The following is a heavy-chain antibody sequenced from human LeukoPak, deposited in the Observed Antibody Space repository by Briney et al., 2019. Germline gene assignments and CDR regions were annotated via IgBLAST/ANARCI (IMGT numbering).Heavy chain of an antibody. D-gene: IGHD2-15*01. J-gene: IGHJ4*02. CDR1: GYSFTTYW. Sequence: GESLKISCKASGYSFTTYWIAWVRQMPGKGLEWMGMIYPGDSDTRYSPSFQGQVTISVDKSISTAFLQWSSLKASDTAMYYCARARFCSSGTCYAENWGQGTLVTVSS. V-gene: IGHV5-51*01. CDR2: IYPGDSDT. CDR3: ARARFCSSGTCYAEN.